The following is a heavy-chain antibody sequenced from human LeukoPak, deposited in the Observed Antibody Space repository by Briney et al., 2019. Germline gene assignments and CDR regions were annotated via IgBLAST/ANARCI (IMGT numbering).Heavy chain of an antibody. CDR3: ASSVDTAMV. V-gene: IGHV4-38-2*01. D-gene: IGHD5-18*01. CDR1: GYSISSGYY. J-gene: IGHJ4*02. CDR2: IYHSGST. Sequence: SETLSLTCAVSGYSISSGYYWGWIRQPPGKGLEWIGSIYHSGSTYYNPSLKSRVTISVDTSKNQFSLKLSSVTAADTAVYYCASSVDTAMVWGQGTLVTVSS.